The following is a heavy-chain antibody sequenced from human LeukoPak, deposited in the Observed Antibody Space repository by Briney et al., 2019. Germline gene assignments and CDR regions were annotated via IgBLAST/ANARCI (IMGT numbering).Heavy chain of an antibody. CDR2: ISGSGGST. CDR1: GFTFSSYT. Sequence: GGSLRLSCAASGFTFSSYTMSWVRQAPGKGLEWVSAISGSGGSTYYADSVKGRFTISRDNSKNTLYLQMNSLRAEDTAVYYCAKDRRDHTNYPSDFDYWGQGTLVTVSS. J-gene: IGHJ4*02. V-gene: IGHV3-23*01. CDR3: AKDRRDHTNYPSDFDY. D-gene: IGHD4-11*01.